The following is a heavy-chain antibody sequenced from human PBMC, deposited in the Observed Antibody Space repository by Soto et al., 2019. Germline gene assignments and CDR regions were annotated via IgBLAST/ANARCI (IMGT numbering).Heavy chain of an antibody. CDR1: GGSISSSSYY. J-gene: IGHJ6*02. D-gene: IGHD3-9*01. CDR2: IYYSGST. V-gene: IGHV4-39*01. Sequence: SETLSLTCTVSGGSISSSSYYWGWIRQPPGKGLEWIGCIYYSGSTYYNPSLKSRVTISVDTSKNQFSLKLSSVTAADTAVYYCARLGYGHGYDILTGNYYYYGMDVWGQGTTVTVSS. CDR3: ARLGYGHGYDILTGNYYYYGMDV.